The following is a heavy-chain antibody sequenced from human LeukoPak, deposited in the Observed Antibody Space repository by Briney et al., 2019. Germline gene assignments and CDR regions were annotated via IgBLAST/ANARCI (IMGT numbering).Heavy chain of an antibody. V-gene: IGHV1-2*04. J-gene: IGHJ6*03. CDR1: GYTFINYY. CDR2: INPNSGGT. Sequence: EASVKVSCKASGYTFINYYIYWVRQAPGQGLEWMGLINPNSGGTKYAQKFQGWVTMTRDTSLSTAYMELTRLRSDDTAVYYCARDYSATQDSSGWYDEASWYYMDVWGKGTTVTVSS. CDR3: ARDYSATQDSSGWYDEASWYYMDV. D-gene: IGHD6-19*01.